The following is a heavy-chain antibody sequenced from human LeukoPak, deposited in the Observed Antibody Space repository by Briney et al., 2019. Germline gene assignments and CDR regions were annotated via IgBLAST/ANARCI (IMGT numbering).Heavy chain of an antibody. D-gene: IGHD2-2*01. Sequence: KPSETLSLPCIVSGGSINNYYGSWIRQPPGGGLEWIGEVSFSGSTNYNPSLKSRVTMSVDTSKNQFSLKLSSVTAADTAVYYCARDAVGYQGDAFDIWGQGTMVTVSS. CDR2: VSFSGST. V-gene: IGHV4-59*12. CDR1: GGSINNYY. J-gene: IGHJ3*02. CDR3: ARDAVGYQGDAFDI.